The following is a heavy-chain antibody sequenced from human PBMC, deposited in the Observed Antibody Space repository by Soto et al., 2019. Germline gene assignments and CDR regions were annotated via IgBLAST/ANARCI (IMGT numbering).Heavy chain of an antibody. D-gene: IGHD6-19*01. CDR3: TRRFSDGWYSDY. V-gene: IGHV3-33*01. Sequence: QAQLVESGGGVVQPGRSLRLSCAASGFIFSGYGMHWVRQAPGKGLEWVAVIWYDGSNENYADSVKGRFTISRDNSKNTLYLQMNSLRAEDTAVYYCTRRFSDGWYSDYWGQGTLVTVSS. CDR2: IWYDGSNE. J-gene: IGHJ4*02. CDR1: GFIFSGYG.